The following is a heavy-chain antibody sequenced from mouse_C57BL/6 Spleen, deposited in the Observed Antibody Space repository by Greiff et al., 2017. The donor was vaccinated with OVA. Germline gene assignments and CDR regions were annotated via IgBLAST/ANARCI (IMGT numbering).Heavy chain of an antibody. CDR2: ILPGSGST. J-gene: IGHJ4*01. V-gene: IGHV1-9*01. CDR1: GYTFTGYW. Sequence: VQLQQSGAELMKPGASAKLSCKATGYTFTGYWIEWVKQRPGHGLEWIGEILPGSGSTNYNEQFKGKATFTADTSSNTAYMQLRRLTTEDAAIDYCARNYEYDVDYAMDYWGQGTSVTVSS. CDR3: ARNYEYDVDYAMDY. D-gene: IGHD2-4*01.